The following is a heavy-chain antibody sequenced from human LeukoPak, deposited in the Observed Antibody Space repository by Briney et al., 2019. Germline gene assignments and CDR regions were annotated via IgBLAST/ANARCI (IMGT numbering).Heavy chain of an antibody. CDR2: IWYDGSNK. CDR1: GFTFSSYG. J-gene: IGHJ4*01. CDR3: ARGDHSSSWSFDY. Sequence: PGRSLRLSCAASGFTFSSYGMHWVRQAPGKGLEWVAVIWYDGSNKYYADSVKGRFTISRDNSKNTLYLQMNSLRAEDTAVYYCARGDHSSSWSFDYWGHGTLVTVSS. V-gene: IGHV3-33*01. D-gene: IGHD6-13*01.